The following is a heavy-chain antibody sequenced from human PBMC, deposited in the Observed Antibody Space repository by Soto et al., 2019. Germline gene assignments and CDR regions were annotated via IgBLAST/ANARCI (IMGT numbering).Heavy chain of an antibody. CDR3: ARDLNTAMVTYYYGMDV. CDR2: ISSSGSTI. J-gene: IGHJ6*02. V-gene: IGHV3-11*01. D-gene: IGHD5-18*01. Sequence: GSLRLSCAASGFTFSDYYMSWIRQAPGKGLEWVSYISSSGSTIYYADSVKGRFTISRDNAKNSLYLQMNSLRAEDTAVYYCARDLNTAMVTYYYGMDVWGQGTTVTVSS. CDR1: GFTFSDYY.